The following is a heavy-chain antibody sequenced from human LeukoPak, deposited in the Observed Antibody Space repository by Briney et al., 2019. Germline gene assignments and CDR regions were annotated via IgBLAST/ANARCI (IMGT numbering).Heavy chain of an antibody. CDR1: GYTFTGYY. CDR3: ARDGWTGYDFWSGPSRGFDP. D-gene: IGHD3-3*01. V-gene: IGHV1-2*06. J-gene: IGHJ5*02. Sequence: ASVKVSCKASGYTFTGYYMHWVRQAPGQGLEWMGRINPNSGGTNYAQKFQGRVTMTRDTSTSTVYMELSSLRSEDTAVYYCARDGWTGYDFWSGPSRGFDPWGQGTLVTVSS. CDR2: INPNSGGT.